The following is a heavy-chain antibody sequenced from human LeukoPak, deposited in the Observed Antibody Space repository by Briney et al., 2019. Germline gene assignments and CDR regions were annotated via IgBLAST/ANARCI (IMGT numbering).Heavy chain of an antibody. V-gene: IGHV3-74*01. Sequence: PGGSLRLSCAASGFTFSNYWMHWVRQAPGKGLVWVSRINSDGSSTTYADSVRGRFTISGDNAKNTLYLQMNSLRADDTAVYYCARSGRGGAFDIWGQGTMVTVSS. D-gene: IGHD1-26*01. J-gene: IGHJ3*02. CDR2: INSDGSST. CDR1: GFTFSNYW. CDR3: ARSGRGGAFDI.